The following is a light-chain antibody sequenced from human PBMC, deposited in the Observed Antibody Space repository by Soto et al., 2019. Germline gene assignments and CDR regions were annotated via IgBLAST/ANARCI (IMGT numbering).Light chain of an antibody. J-gene: IGLJ2*01. V-gene: IGLV2-23*01. CDR3: CSYAGSSTNVV. CDR1: SSDVGSYNL. Sequence: QSVLTQPASVSWSPGQSITISCTGTSSDVGSYNLVSWYQQHPGKAPKLMIYEGSKRPSGVSNRFSGSKSGNTSSLTISGLQAEDEADYYCCSYAGSSTNVVFGGETKLTVL. CDR2: EGS.